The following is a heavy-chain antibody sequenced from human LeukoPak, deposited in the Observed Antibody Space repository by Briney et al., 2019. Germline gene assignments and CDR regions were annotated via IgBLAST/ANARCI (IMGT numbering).Heavy chain of an antibody. CDR2: IYYSGST. J-gene: IGHJ4*02. CDR1: GGSISSYY. V-gene: IGHV4-59*08. Sequence: SETLSLTCTVSGGSISSYYWSWIRQPPGKGLEWIGYIYYSGSTNYNPSLKSRVTISVDTSKNQFSLKLSSVTAADTAVYYCARHSSDYDFWSGYSDYWGQGTPVTVSS. D-gene: IGHD3-3*01. CDR3: ARHSSDYDFWSGYSDY.